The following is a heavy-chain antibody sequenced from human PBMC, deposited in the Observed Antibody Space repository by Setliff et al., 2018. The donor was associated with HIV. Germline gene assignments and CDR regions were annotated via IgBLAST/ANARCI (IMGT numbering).Heavy chain of an antibody. D-gene: IGHD2-2*01. Sequence: GGSLRLSCAASGFNFGDYYMTWIRQAPGKGLEWVAYISKTSTYTNYADSVKGRFAISRDNAKDLLYLQMNSLSAEDTAIYYCARDRCTGTSCGFYSWGRGTLVTVSS. CDR2: ISKTSTYT. CDR3: ARDRCTGTSCGFYS. V-gene: IGHV3-11*05. J-gene: IGHJ4*02. CDR1: GFNFGDYY.